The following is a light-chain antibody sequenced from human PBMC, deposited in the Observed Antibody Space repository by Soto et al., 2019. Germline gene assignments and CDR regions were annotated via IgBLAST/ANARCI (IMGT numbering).Light chain of an antibody. Sequence: EIVLTQSPGTLSWSPGERATLSCRASQSVSSSYLGWYQQKPGQAPRLLIYGASSRATGIPDRFSGSGSGTDFTLTISRLEPEDFAVYYCQRYGGSPLYTFGQGTKLEIK. CDR2: GAS. J-gene: IGKJ2*01. CDR3: QRYGGSPLYT. V-gene: IGKV3-20*01. CDR1: QSVSSSY.